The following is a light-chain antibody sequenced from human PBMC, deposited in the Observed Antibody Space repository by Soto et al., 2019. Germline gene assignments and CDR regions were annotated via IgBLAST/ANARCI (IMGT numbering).Light chain of an antibody. CDR1: QSIRSN. CDR3: QQYNNWPWT. J-gene: IGKJ1*01. CDR2: GGS. Sequence: EIVMTQSPVTLSVSPGERATLSCRASQSIRSNLAWYQQTPGQAPRLLIYGGSPRATGIPARFSGSGSGTDFTLTISSLQSEDFAVYYCQQYNNWPWTFGQGTTVEIK. V-gene: IGKV3-15*01.